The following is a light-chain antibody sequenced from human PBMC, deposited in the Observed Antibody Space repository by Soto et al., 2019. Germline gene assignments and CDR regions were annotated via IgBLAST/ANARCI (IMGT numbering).Light chain of an antibody. Sequence: EIVLTQSPATLSLAPGERAMLSCRASQSVGTYLAWYQQKPGQAPRLLIYDASTRDYDVPARFSGSGSGTDFTLTISGLEPEDSAIYYCQDRSSWPLGTFGQGTKVDIK. CDR3: QDRSSWPLGT. CDR2: DAS. J-gene: IGKJ1*01. CDR1: QSVGTY. V-gene: IGKV3-11*01.